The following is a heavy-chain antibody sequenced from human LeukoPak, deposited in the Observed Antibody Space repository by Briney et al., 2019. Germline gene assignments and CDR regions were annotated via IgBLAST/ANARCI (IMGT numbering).Heavy chain of an antibody. CDR1: GYSITNNYY. CDR3: VRVYIYGRSYFDY. Sequence: PSETLSLTCTVSGYSITNNYYWDWIRQPPGKGLEWIASIYHSGRTYYNPALKSRVTISVDTSKNQLSLHLTSVTAADTAVYYCVRVYIYGRSYFDYWGQGTLVTVSS. J-gene: IGHJ4*02. V-gene: IGHV4-38-2*02. D-gene: IGHD5-18*01. CDR2: IYHSGRT.